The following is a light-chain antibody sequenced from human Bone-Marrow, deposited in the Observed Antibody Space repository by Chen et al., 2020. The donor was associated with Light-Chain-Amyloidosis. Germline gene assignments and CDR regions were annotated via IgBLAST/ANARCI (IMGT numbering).Light chain of an antibody. Sequence: SYVLTQPSSVSVAPGQTATIACGGNNIGSTSVHWYQQTPGRAPLLVVYDDSDRPSGIPERLAGSNAVNTATLTISRVEAGDEADYYCQVWDRSSDRPVFGGGTKLTVL. CDR2: DDS. CDR1: NIGSTS. V-gene: IGLV3-21*02. J-gene: IGLJ3*02. CDR3: QVWDRSSDRPV.